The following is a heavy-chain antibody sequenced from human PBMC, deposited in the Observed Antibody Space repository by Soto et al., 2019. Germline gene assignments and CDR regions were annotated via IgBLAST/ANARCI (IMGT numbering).Heavy chain of an antibody. D-gene: IGHD2-21*02. Sequence: TGGSLRLSCAASGFTFSSYGMHWVRQAPGKGLEWVAVISYDGSNKYYADSVKGRFTISRDNSKNTLYLQMNSLRAEDTAVYYCAKGVKRTATHYYYYGMDVWGQGTTVTVSS. V-gene: IGHV3-30*18. CDR2: ISYDGSNK. CDR1: GFTFSSYG. J-gene: IGHJ6*02. CDR3: AKGVKRTATHYYYYGMDV.